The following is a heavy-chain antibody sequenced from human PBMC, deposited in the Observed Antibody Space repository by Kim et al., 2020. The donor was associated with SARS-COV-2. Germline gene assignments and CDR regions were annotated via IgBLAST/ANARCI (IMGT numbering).Heavy chain of an antibody. CDR3: AKDVAAAIDSIDYGVDA. Sequence: GGSLRRSCAASGFIFRGYGKHWVRRVPGKGLEWVAGVSYDGNKKYYADSVKGRITISRDNSKSSVYLQMNSLRAEDTAVYYCAKDVAAAIDSIDYGVDAWGQGTTVTVSS. CDR2: VSYDGNKK. D-gene: IGHD6-13*01. J-gene: IGHJ6*02. V-gene: IGHV3-30*18. CDR1: GFIFRGYG.